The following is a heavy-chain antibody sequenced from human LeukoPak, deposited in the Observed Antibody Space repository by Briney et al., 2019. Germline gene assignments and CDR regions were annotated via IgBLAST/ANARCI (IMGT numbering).Heavy chain of an antibody. CDR2: TKQDGSEK. CDR1: GFTFSSYW. Sequence: PGGSLRLSCAASGFTFSSYWMSWVRQAPGKGLEWVANTKQDGSEKYYVDSVKGRFTISRDNAKNSLYLQMNSLRAEDTAVYYCARFSSSWYFSTTDAFDIWGQGTMVTVSS. V-gene: IGHV3-7*01. J-gene: IGHJ3*02. CDR3: ARFSSSWYFSTTDAFDI. D-gene: IGHD6-13*01.